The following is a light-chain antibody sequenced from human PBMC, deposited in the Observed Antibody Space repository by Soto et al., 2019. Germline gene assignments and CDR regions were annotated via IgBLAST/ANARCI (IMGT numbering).Light chain of an antibody. V-gene: IGKV3-20*01. J-gene: IGKJ3*01. Sequence: DIVLTQSPSTLSLSPGERATLSCRASQSFSSSYLAWYQQKPDQPPRLLIYAASAWATGIPYRFSGSGSGTDFTLTISRLEPEDFAVYYCQQYGSSPFTFGPGTKVDIK. CDR1: QSFSSSY. CDR2: AAS. CDR3: QQYGSSPFT.